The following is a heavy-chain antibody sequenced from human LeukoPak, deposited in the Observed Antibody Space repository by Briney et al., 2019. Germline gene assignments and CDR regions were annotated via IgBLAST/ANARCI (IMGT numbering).Heavy chain of an antibody. CDR3: ARVSTNSRVGGYDPQWYFDL. CDR2: ISGYNGNT. V-gene: IGHV1-18*04. CDR1: GYTFINYG. J-gene: IGHJ2*01. Sequence: GAAVRVSFKASGYTFINYGFTWVRQAPGQGREWMGWISGYNGNTNYLQKFQGRVTITTDTSTNTVYTELRSLSSDDTAVYYCARVSTNSRVGGYDPQWYFDLWGRGTLVTVSS. D-gene: IGHD5-12*01.